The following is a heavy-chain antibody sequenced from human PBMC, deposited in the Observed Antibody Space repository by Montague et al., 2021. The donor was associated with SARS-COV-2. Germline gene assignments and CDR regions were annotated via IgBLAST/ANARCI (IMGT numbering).Heavy chain of an antibody. Sequence: SETLSFTCTVSGGSISSSSYYWGWIRQPPRKGLEWIGSIYYSGSTYYXPSLKSRVTISVDTSKNQFSLKLSSVTAADTAVYYRARQVTGRYFDWILYGMDVWGQGTTVTVSS. J-gene: IGHJ6*02. CDR3: ARQVTGRYFDWILYGMDV. D-gene: IGHD3-9*01. V-gene: IGHV4-39*01. CDR1: GGSISSSSYY. CDR2: IYYSGST.